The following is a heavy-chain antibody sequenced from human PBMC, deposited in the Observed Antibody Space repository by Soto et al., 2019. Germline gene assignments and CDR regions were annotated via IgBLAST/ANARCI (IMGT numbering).Heavy chain of an antibody. J-gene: IGHJ4*02. V-gene: IGHV1-2*02. CDR3: ARSSGRFSDFDH. CDR2: INPNSGDT. CDR1: GYTFTAYD. Sequence: ASVKVSCKASGYTFTAYDLHWVRQAPGQGLEWMGWINPNSGDTNYAQKFQGRVTMTRDTSISTAYMDLTRLTSDDTAVFYCARSSGRFSDFDHWGQGTLVTVSS. D-gene: IGHD1-26*01.